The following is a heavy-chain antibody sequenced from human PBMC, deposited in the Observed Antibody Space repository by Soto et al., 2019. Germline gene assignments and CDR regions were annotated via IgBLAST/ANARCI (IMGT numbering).Heavy chain of an antibody. CDR2: ISASDGST. CDR1: GYAFSFG. J-gene: IGHJ4*02. Sequence: GASLKVSCKASGYAFSFGFSWVRQAPGQGLEWMGWISASDGSTNSAQRFRGRISLTTDTSTNTAYMDLLSLTSDDTAVYFCATYYFGSGSYYRFDSWGQGTLATVSS. CDR3: ATYYFGSGSYYRFDS. D-gene: IGHD3-10*01. V-gene: IGHV1-18*01.